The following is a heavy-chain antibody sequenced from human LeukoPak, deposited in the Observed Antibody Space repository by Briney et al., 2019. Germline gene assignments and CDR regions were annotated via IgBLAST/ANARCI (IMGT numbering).Heavy chain of an antibody. D-gene: IGHD3-10*01. J-gene: IGHJ3*02. CDR3: ARDLRAGFASYYYGSGSRDAFDI. CDR1: GYTFTSYA. V-gene: IGHV7-4-1*02. Sequence: ASVEVSCKASGYTFTSYAMNWVRQAPGQGLEWMGWINTNTGNPTYAQGFTGRFVFSLDTSVSTAYLQISSLKAEDTAVYYCARDLRAGFASYYYGSGSRDAFDIWGQGTMVTVSS. CDR2: INTNTGNP.